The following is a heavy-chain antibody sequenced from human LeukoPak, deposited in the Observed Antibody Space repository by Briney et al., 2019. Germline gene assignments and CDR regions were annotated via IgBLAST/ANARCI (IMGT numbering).Heavy chain of an antibody. D-gene: IGHD6-19*01. CDR2: INHSGST. Sequence: SETLSLTCAVYGGSFSGYYWNWIRQPPGKGLEWIGEINHSGSTNYNPSLKSRVTISVDTSKNQFSLKLSSVTAADTAVYYCARLAVAGTGYWGQETLVTVSS. V-gene: IGHV4-34*01. CDR1: GGSFSGYY. CDR3: ARLAVAGTGY. J-gene: IGHJ4*02.